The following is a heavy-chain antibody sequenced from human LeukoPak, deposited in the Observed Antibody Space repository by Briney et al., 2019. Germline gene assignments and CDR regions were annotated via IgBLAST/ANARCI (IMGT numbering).Heavy chain of an antibody. J-gene: IGHJ4*02. CDR3: ARVGATTWDFDY. Sequence: KTSETLSLTCSVSGGSVSSGDYYWSWIRQPPGKGLEWIGYIYHSGSTYYNPSLKSRVTISVDRSKNQFSLKLSSVTAADTAVYYCARVGATTWDFDYWGQGTLVTVSS. V-gene: IGHV4-30-2*01. D-gene: IGHD1-26*01. CDR2: IYHSGST. CDR1: GGSVSSGDYY.